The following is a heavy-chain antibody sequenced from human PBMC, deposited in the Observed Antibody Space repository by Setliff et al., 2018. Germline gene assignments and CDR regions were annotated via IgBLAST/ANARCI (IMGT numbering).Heavy chain of an antibody. J-gene: IGHJ4*02. V-gene: IGHV4-34*01. CDR2: SDHGGNT. Sequence: KTSETLSLTCSVYGESFSNNYWSWIRQSPGKGLEWIGESDHGGNTTIHPSLKSRLTMSVDTSKNQFSLKLTSVTAADTAVYYCARDMGQPYYFESWGLGTLVTVS. CDR1: GESFSNNY. CDR3: ARDMGQPYYFES. D-gene: IGHD1-1*01.